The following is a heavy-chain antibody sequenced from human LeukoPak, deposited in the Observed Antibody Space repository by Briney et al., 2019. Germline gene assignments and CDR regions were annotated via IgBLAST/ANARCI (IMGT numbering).Heavy chain of an antibody. CDR2: IIPIFGTA. Sequence: ASVKVSCKASGGTFSSYAISWVRQAPGQGLEWMGGIIPIFGTANYAQKFQGRVTITADESTSTAYMELSSLRSEDTAVYYCARELPSADYYYYMDVWGKGTTVTVSS. CDR1: GGTFSSYA. CDR3: ARELPSADYYYYMDV. J-gene: IGHJ6*03. V-gene: IGHV1-69*13.